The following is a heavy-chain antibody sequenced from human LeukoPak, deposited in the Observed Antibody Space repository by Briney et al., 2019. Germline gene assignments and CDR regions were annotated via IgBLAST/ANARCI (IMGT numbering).Heavy chain of an antibody. CDR2: IYYSGST. CDR1: GGSISSYY. D-gene: IGHD6-13*01. J-gene: IGHJ5*02. Sequence: SETLSLTCTVSGGSISSYYWSWIRQPPGKGLEWIGYIYYSGSTNYNPSLKSRVTISVDTSKNQFSLKLSSVTAADTAVYYCARSIAAAGTGWFDPWGQGTLVTVSS. CDR3: ARSIAAAGTGWFDP. V-gene: IGHV4-59*01.